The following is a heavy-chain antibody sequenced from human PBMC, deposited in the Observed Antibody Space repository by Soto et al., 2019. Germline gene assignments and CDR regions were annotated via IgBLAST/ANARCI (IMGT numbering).Heavy chain of an antibody. V-gene: IGHV3-66*01. D-gene: IGHD4-17*01. Sequence: EVQLVESGGGLVQPGGSLRLSCAASGFTVSSNYMSWVRQAPGKGLEWVSVIYSGGSTYYADSVKGRFTISRDNSKTTLYLQMNSLRAEDTAVYYCASVRVDYGDYARYFQHWGQGTLVTVSS. CDR2: IYSGGST. J-gene: IGHJ1*01. CDR1: GFTVSSNY. CDR3: ASVRVDYGDYARYFQH.